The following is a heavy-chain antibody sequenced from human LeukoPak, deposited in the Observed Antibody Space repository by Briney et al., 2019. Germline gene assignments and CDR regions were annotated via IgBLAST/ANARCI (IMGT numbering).Heavy chain of an antibody. J-gene: IGHJ6*03. CDR1: GYTFTSYD. Sequence: ASVKVSCKASGYTFTSYDINWVRQATGQGLEWMGWMNPNSGNTGYAQKFQGRVTMTRNTSISTAYMELSSLRSEDTAVYYCARLTKVGATFALRRLYYMDVWGRGTTVTVSS. CDR3: ARLTKVGATFALRRLYYMDV. CDR2: MNPNSGNT. D-gene: IGHD1-26*01. V-gene: IGHV1-8*01.